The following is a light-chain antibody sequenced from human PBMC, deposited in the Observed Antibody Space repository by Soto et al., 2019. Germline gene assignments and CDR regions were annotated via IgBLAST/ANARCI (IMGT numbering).Light chain of an antibody. CDR1: TSDVGAYNY. CDR3: SSYRGSSTHV. V-gene: IGLV2-14*01. J-gene: IGLJ1*01. Sequence: QSVLTQPASVSGSPGQSITISCTGTTSDVGAYNYVSWYQQYPGKAPKLLIHEVSNRPSGASHRFSGSKSGNTASLTISGLQTEDEADYYCSSYRGSSTHVFGTGTKVTVL. CDR2: EVS.